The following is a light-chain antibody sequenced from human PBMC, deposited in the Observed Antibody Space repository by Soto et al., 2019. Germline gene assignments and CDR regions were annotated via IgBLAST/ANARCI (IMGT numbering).Light chain of an antibody. CDR1: SSDVGGYNC. J-gene: IGLJ1*01. V-gene: IGLV2-14*01. CDR2: DVS. CDR3: SSYTSSSTPYV. Sequence: QCVLSQPASVSWPPGKSITIPRPRGSSDVGGYNCVSWYQQHPGKAPKLMIYDVSNRPSGVSNRFSGSKSGNTASLTISGLQAEDEADYYCSSYTSSSTPYVFGTGTKVTVL.